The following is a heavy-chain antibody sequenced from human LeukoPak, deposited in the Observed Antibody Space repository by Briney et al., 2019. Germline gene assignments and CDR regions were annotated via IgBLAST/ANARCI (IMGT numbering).Heavy chain of an antibody. CDR2: IKSKTDGGTT. CDR3: TTYLRDSSGYYYYDY. J-gene: IGHJ4*02. V-gene: IGHV3-15*01. D-gene: IGHD3-22*01. Sequence: GGSLRLSCAASGFTFSNAWISWVCQAPGKGLEWVGRIKSKTDGGTTDYAAPVKGRFTISRDDSKNTLYLQMNSLKTEDTAVYYCTTYLRDSSGYYYYDYWGQGTLVTVSS. CDR1: GFTFSNAW.